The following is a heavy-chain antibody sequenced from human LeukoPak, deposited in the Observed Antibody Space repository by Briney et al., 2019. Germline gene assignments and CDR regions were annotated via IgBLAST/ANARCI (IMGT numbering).Heavy chain of an antibody. Sequence: SETLSLTCTVSGGSLSSSSYYWGWIRQPPGKGLEWIGSIYYSGSTYYNPSLKSRVTISVDTSKNQFSLKLSSVTAADTAVYYCARGMRGVIPAAIGDYWGQGTLVTVSS. CDR2: IYYSGST. D-gene: IGHD2-2*02. V-gene: IGHV4-39*07. J-gene: IGHJ4*02. CDR3: ARGMRGVIPAAIGDY. CDR1: GGSLSSSSYY.